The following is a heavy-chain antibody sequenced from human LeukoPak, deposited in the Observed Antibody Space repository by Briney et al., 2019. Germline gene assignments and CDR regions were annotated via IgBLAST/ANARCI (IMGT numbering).Heavy chain of an antibody. CDR3: ARAFVGIRGTPAQFEY. J-gene: IGHJ4*02. D-gene: IGHD1-1*01. CDR2: ISAYNGIT. V-gene: IGHV1-18*01. Sequence: GASVKDSFKASGYTFIAYGIPWVRQAPGQGLEWMGWISAYNGITDYTPNLQGRITITTGTSTTTAYMELRSLRSDDTAVYYCARAFVGIRGTPAQFEYWGQGTLVTVSS. CDR1: GYTFIAYG.